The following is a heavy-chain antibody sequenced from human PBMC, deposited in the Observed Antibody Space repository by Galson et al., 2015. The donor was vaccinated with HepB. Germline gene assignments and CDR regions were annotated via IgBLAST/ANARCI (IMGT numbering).Heavy chain of an antibody. CDR1: GFSLRTSGMC. CDR2: IDWDGDK. CDR3: ARTWRDSSGYSYFDY. Sequence: PALVKPTQTLTLTCTFSGFSLRTSGMCVGWIRQPPGKALEWLARIDWDGDKYYNTSLKTRLTISKDTSKNQVVPTMTNMDPVDTASYYCARTWRDSSGYSYFDYWGQGTLVNVSS. V-gene: IGHV2-70*11. D-gene: IGHD3-22*01. J-gene: IGHJ4*02.